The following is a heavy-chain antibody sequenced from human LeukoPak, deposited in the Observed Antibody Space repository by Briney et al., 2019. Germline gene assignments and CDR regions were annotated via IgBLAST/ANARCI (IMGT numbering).Heavy chain of an antibody. CDR2: ISSRSSTV. Sequence: GGSLRLSCAASGFTFSTYSMNWVRQAPGKGLEWVSYISSRSSTVYYADSVKGRFSISKDYAKNSLYLQMNSLRAEDTAVYFCARDAGFGGNSDYYYMDVWGKGTTVTASS. D-gene: IGHD4-23*01. J-gene: IGHJ6*03. CDR1: GFTFSTYS. CDR3: ARDAGFGGNSDYYYMDV. V-gene: IGHV3-48*01.